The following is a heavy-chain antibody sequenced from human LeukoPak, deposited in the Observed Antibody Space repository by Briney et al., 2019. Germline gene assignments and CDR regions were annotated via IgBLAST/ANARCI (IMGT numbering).Heavy chain of an antibody. J-gene: IGHJ6*02. Sequence: GESLKISCKGSGYSFTSYWIGWVRQMPGKGLEWMGIIYPGDSDTRYSPSFQGQVTISADKSISTAYLQWSSLKASDTAMYYCARSDSSGWYLPYIMDVWGQGTTVTVSS. D-gene: IGHD6-19*01. CDR3: ARSDSSGWYLPYIMDV. V-gene: IGHV5-51*01. CDR2: IYPGDSDT. CDR1: GYSFTSYW.